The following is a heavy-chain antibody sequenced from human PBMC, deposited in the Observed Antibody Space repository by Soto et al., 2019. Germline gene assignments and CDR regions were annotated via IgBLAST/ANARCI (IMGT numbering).Heavy chain of an antibody. J-gene: IGHJ5*02. D-gene: IGHD6-13*01. Sequence: QVTVKESGPVLVKPTETLTLTCTVSGFSLSNAGLGVSWIRQPPGKALEWLAHIFSNDEKSYSTSLKSRLTISDDNSKSQVVLIMTNMEPVDTATYYCASTYSSSWYWFDPWGQGTLVTVSS. CDR1: GFSLSNAGLG. CDR3: ASTYSSSWYWFDP. CDR2: IFSNDEK. V-gene: IGHV2-26*01.